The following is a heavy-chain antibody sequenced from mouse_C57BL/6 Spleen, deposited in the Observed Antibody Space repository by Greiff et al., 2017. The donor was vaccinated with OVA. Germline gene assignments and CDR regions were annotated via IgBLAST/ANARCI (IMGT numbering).Heavy chain of an antibody. CDR3: ARSFYYDYFDY. D-gene: IGHD2-4*01. CDR2: IRNKANGYTT. Sequence: EVTLVESGGGLVQPGGSLSLSCAASGFTFTDYYMSWVRQPPGKALEWLGFIRNKANGYTTEYSASVKGRFTISRDNSQSILYLQMNALRAEDSATYYCARSFYYDYFDYWGQGTTLTVSS. J-gene: IGHJ2*01. V-gene: IGHV7-3*01. CDR1: GFTFTDYY.